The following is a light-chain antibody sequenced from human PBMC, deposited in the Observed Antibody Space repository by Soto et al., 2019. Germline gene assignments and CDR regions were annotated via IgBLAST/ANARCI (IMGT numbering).Light chain of an antibody. V-gene: IGLV1-47*01. J-gene: IGLJ2*01. Sequence: QPVLTQPPSASGTPGQSVTISCSGRISNIGSNYVHWYQQLPGTAPKLLIYKNDQRPSGVPDRISGSKSGTSASLAISGLRSEDEADYYCSTWDDGLSGVLFGGGTQLTVL. CDR2: KND. CDR1: ISNIGSNY. CDR3: STWDDGLSGVL.